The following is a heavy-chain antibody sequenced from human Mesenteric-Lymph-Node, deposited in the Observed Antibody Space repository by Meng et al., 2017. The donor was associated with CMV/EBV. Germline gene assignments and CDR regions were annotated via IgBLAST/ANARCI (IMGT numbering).Heavy chain of an antibody. D-gene: IGHD3-9*01. J-gene: IGHJ6*02. CDR3: ARALLTRYFDWFSPTYGMDV. CDR1: GYTFSAYY. Sequence: ASVKVSCKASGYTFSAYYIHWVRQAPGQGPEWMGWMNPNSGNTGYAQKFQGRVTITRNTSISTAYMELSSLRSEDTAVYYCARALLTRYFDWFSPTYGMDVWGQGTTVTVSS. CDR2: MNPNSGNT. V-gene: IGHV1-8*03.